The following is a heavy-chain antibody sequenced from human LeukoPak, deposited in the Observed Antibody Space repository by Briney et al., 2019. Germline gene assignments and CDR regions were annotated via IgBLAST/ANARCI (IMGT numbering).Heavy chain of an antibody. V-gene: IGHV1-18*01. CDR1: GYTFTSYG. J-gene: IGHJ4*02. CDR2: ISAYNGNT. D-gene: IGHD2-21*02. CDR3: ASQTAGGYFDY. Sequence: GASVKVSCKASGYTFTSYGISWVRHAPGQGLEWMGWISAYNGNTNYAQKLQGRVTMTTDTSTSTAYMELRSLRSDDTAVYYCASQTAGGYFDYWGQGTLVTVSS.